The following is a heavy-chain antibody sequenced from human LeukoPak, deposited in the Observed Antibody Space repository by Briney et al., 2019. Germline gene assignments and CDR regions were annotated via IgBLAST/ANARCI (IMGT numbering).Heavy chain of an antibody. CDR2: IYYSGST. CDR1: GGSISSYY. J-gene: IGHJ4*02. D-gene: IGHD6-6*01. CDR3: ARGGWQLVPFDY. V-gene: IGHV4-59*01. Sequence: SETLSLTCTVSGGSISSYYWSWIRQPPGKGLEWIGYIYYSGSTNYNPSLKSRVTISVDTSQNQFSLKLSSVTAADTAVYYCARGGWQLVPFDYWGQGTLVTVSS.